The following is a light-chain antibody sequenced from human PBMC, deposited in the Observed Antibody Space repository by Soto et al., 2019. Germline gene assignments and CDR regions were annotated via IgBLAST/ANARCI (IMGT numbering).Light chain of an antibody. CDR1: QSVNSNY. CDR3: RQYDRTPPT. Sequence: EILLTQSPGTLSLSPGERATLSCRASQSVNSNYLAWYRRKPGQAPRLLIYGASNRATDIPYRFSDSGSGTDFTLTITRLEAEDFAVYYCRQYDRTPPTFGQGPKVE. J-gene: IGKJ1*01. CDR2: GAS. V-gene: IGKV3-20*01.